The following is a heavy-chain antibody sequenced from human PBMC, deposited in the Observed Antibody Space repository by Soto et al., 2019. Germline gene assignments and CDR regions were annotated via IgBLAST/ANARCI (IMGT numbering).Heavy chain of an antibody. Sequence: QLQLQESGSGLVKPSQTLSLTCAVSGGSISSGNSYSWSWIRQPPGKGLEWIGSISHSGSTSYNPSLKGRVTMSVNKSTNQFSRTLSSVTAADMAVYYCARAVAPYLGTWFDPWGQGTLVIVSS. CDR3: ARAVAPYLGTWFDP. CDR1: GGSISSGNSYS. V-gene: IGHV4-30-2*01. CDR2: ISHSGST. D-gene: IGHD3-16*01. J-gene: IGHJ5*02.